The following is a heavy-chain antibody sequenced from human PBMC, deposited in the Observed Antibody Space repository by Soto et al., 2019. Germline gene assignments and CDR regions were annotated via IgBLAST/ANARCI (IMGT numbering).Heavy chain of an antibody. V-gene: IGHV1-46*01. CDR1: GYTFTSYY. CDR3: ARDQSLVATTGVYYYGMDV. D-gene: IGHD5-12*01. J-gene: IGHJ6*02. CDR2: INPSGGST. Sequence: SVKVSCKASGYTFTSYYMHWVRQAPGQGLEWMGIINPSGGSTSYAQKFQGRVTMTRDTSTSTVYMELSSLRSEDTAVYYCARDQSLVATTGVYYYGMDVWGQGTTVTVSS.